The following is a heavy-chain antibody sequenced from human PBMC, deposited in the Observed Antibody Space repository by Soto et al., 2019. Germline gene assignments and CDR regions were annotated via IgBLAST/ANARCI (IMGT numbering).Heavy chain of an antibody. Sequence: GGSLILSCAASGFTFSSYSMNWVRQAPGKGLEWVSSISSSSSYIYYADSVKGRFTISRDNAKNSLYLQMNSLRAEDTAVYYCARDSPVGANWFDPWGQGTLVTVSS. V-gene: IGHV3-21*01. CDR2: ISSSSSYI. D-gene: IGHD3-10*01. CDR1: GFTFSSYS. CDR3: ARDSPVGANWFDP. J-gene: IGHJ5*02.